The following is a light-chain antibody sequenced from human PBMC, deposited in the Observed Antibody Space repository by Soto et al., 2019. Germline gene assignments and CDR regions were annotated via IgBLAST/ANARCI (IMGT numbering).Light chain of an antibody. Sequence: QSVLTQPPSASGTPGQRVTISCSGSSSNIGSTTVNWYRQLPGTAPKLPIYSNNQRPSGVPDRFSGSKSGTSASLAISGLQSEDEADYYCAAWDDSLNGYVFGTGTKLTVL. CDR2: SNN. CDR1: SSNIGSTT. J-gene: IGLJ1*01. CDR3: AAWDDSLNGYV. V-gene: IGLV1-44*01.